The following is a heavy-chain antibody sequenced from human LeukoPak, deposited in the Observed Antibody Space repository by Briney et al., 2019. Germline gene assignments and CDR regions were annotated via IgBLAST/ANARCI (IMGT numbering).Heavy chain of an antibody. V-gene: IGHV1-69*13. J-gene: IGHJ4*02. CDR2: IIPIFGAA. CDR3: ASAYCSSTSCYLFSFDY. D-gene: IGHD2-2*01. CDR1: GGTFSSYA. Sequence: SVKVSCKASGGTFSSYAISWVRQAPGQGLEWMGGIIPIFGAANYAQKFQGRVTITADESTSTAYMELSSLRSEDTAVYYCASAYCSSTSCYLFSFDYWGQGTLVTVSS.